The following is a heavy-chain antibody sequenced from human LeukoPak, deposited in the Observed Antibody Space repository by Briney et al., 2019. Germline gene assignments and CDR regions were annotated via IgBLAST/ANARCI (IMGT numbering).Heavy chain of an antibody. V-gene: IGHV1-18*01. D-gene: IGHD5-12*01. CDR3: ATAVDRFDYFDY. J-gene: IGHJ4*02. CDR1: GYTFTSYG. CDR2: ISAYNGNT. Sequence: ASVKVSCKASGYTFTSYGISWVRQAPGQGLEWMGWISAYNGNTNYAQKLQGRVTMTTDTSTSTAYMELRSLRSDDTAVYYCATAVDRFDYFDYWGQGTLVTVSS.